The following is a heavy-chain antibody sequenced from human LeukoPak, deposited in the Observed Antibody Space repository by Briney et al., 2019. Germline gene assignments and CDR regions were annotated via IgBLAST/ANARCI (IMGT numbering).Heavy chain of an antibody. V-gene: IGHV4-39*01. CDR2: IYYSGST. CDR3: ARPRVAAAGRGWFDP. J-gene: IGHJ5*02. CDR1: GGSISSSSYY. D-gene: IGHD6-13*01. Sequence: PSETLSLTCTVSGGSISSSSYYWGWIRQPPGKGLEWIGSIYYSGSTYYNPSLKSRVTISVDTSKNQFSLKLSSVTAADTAVYYCARPRVAAAGRGWFDPWGQGTLVTVSS.